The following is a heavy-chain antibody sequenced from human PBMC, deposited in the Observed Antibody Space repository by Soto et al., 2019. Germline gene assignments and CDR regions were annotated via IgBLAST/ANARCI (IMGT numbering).Heavy chain of an antibody. J-gene: IGHJ6*02. CDR2: ISPFGGAT. CDR1: GDSISNDY. CDR3: AKGRGGKTVANFGMDV. V-gene: IGHV1-46*01. Sequence: QVRLVQSGAEVRKTGASVKISCKASGDSISNDYLHWVRQAPGQGFEWLAVISPFGGATAYAQRFKGRVTVTMDKSSTTFYLELSSLRSDDTAVYYCAKGRGGKTVANFGMDVWGQGVTVTVSS. D-gene: IGHD3-16*01.